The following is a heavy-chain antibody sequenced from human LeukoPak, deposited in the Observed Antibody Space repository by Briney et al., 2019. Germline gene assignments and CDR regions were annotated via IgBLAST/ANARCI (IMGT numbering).Heavy chain of an antibody. CDR2: IFYSGST. D-gene: IGHD1-26*01. J-gene: IGHJ4*02. CDR1: GGSISSSSYY. CDR3: ARQNIGIVGPTYYFDY. V-gene: IGHV4-39*01. Sequence: SETLSLTCTVSGGSISSSSYYWGWIRQPPGKGLEWIGSIFYSGSTYYNPSLKSRVTISVDTSKNQFSLKLTSVTAADTAVYYCARQNIGIVGPTYYFDYWGQGTLVTVSS.